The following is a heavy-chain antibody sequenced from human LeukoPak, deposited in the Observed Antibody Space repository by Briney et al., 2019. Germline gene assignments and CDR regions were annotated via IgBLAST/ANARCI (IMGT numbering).Heavy chain of an antibody. V-gene: IGHV4-4*09. CDR1: GGSISSYY. J-gene: IGHJ6*03. CDR3: AATMDRAPYYYYYMDV. CDR2: IYTSGST. D-gene: IGHD1-1*01. Sequence: SETLSLTCTVSGGSISSYYWSWIRQPPGKGLEWIGYIYTSGSTNYNPSLKRRVTISVDTSKNQFSLKLSSVTAADTAVYYCAATMDRAPYYYYYMDVWGKGTTVTVSS.